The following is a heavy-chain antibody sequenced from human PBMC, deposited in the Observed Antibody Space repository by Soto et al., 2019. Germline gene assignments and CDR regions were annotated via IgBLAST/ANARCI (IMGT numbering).Heavy chain of an antibody. V-gene: IGHV3-9*01. CDR1: GFMFEDYA. CDR2: INWNGVNK. Sequence: EVQLVESGGGLEQPGRSLRLSCAVSGFMFEDYAMHWVRQAPGKGLEWVSGINWNGVNKGYADSVQGRFTISRDNAKKSLYLQMDYLRPEDTAVYFCAKDVGRLGELWGYFQNWGQGTLVTVSS. D-gene: IGHD3-16*01. CDR3: AKDVGRLGELWGYFQN. J-gene: IGHJ1*01.